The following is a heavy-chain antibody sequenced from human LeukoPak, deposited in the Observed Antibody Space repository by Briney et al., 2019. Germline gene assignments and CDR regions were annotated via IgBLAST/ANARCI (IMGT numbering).Heavy chain of an antibody. J-gene: IGHJ5*02. D-gene: IGHD6-13*01. Sequence: RSSETLSLTCAVYGGSFSGYYWSWIRQPPGKGLEWIGEINHSGSTNYNPSLKSRVTISVDTSKNQFSLKLSSVTAADTAVYYCARGFSAALQQQLGSRWFDPWGQGTLVTVSS. CDR1: GGSFSGYY. CDR2: INHSGST. V-gene: IGHV4-34*01. CDR3: ARGFSAALQQQLGSRWFDP.